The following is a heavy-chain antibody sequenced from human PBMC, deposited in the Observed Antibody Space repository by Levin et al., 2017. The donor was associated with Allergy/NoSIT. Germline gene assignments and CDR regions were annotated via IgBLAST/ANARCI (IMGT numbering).Heavy chain of an antibody. CDR3: ARDPRGYSYGGYFDS. CDR2: IWYDGGNK. V-gene: IGHV3-33*01. CDR1: GFFFSTYG. D-gene: IGHD5-12*01. Sequence: GESLKISCEASGFFFSTYGMHWVRQAPGKGLDWVAFIWYDGGNKYYADSVKGRFTISRDNSKNTLYLQMNSLRAEDTAIYFCARDPRGYSYGGYFDSWGQGTLVTVSS. J-gene: IGHJ4*02.